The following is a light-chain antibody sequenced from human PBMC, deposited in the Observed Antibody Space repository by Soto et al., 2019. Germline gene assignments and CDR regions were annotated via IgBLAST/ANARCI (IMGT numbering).Light chain of an antibody. CDR1: QSISSW. CDR3: QQYNSYPWT. CDR2: DAS. Sequence: MTQSPATLSVSPGERATITCRASQSISSWLAWYQQKPGKAPKLLIYDASSLESGVPSRFSGSGSGTDFTLTISSLQPDDFATYYCQQYNSYPWTFGQGTKVEIK. J-gene: IGKJ1*01. V-gene: IGKV1-5*01.